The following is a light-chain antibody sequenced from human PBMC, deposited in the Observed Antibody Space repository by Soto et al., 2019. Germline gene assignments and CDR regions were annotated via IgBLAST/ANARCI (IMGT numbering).Light chain of an antibody. V-gene: IGKV3-11*01. J-gene: IGKJ1*01. CDR3: QQYNNWPWT. CDR1: QSVSSF. CDR2: DAS. Sequence: EIVLTQSPATLSLSPGERATLSCRASQSVSSFLAWYQQKPGQAPRLLIYDASNRATGIPARFSGSGSGTEFTLTISSLQSEDFAVYYCQQYNNWPWTFGQGTKWIS.